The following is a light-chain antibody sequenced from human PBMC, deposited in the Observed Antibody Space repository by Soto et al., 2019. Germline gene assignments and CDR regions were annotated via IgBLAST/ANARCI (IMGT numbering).Light chain of an antibody. J-gene: IGKJ3*01. CDR1: QDITSY. CDR2: ATS. Sequence: DIQLTQSPSFLSASVGDRVTITCRASQDITSYVVWYQQQPEKAPKLLIFATSKLQSGVPSRFSGSGSGTEFTLTISSLQPEDFATYYCQQVQGFPFNFGPGTKVDIK. CDR3: QQVQGFPFN. V-gene: IGKV1-9*01.